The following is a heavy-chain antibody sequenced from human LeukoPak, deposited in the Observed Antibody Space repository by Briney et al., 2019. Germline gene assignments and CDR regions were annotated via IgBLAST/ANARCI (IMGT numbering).Heavy chain of an antibody. CDR1: GGSISSGSYY. CDR2: IYASGNI. J-gene: IGHJ5*01. D-gene: IGHD2-15*01. V-gene: IGHV4-61*02. CDR3: ATGYGKLDS. Sequence: SQTLSLTCTVSGGSISSGSYYWIWIRQPAGQGLEWIGRIYASGNINYNPSLKSRVTISVDTSKNQFSLKLSSGTAADTAVYYCATGYGKLDSWGQGTLVTVSS.